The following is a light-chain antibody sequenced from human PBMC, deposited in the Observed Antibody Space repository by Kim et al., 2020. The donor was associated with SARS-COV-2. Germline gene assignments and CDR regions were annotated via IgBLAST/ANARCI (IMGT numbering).Light chain of an antibody. V-gene: IGKV1-8*01. CDR1: QDIGSY. Sequence: AIRITQSPSSLSASTGDRVTITCRASQDIGSYLAWYQQKPGKAPKLLIYAASTLQSGVPSRFSGTGSGTDFTLTIICLQSEDFATYYCQQYYSYPWTFGQGTKVDIK. CDR3: QQYYSYPWT. J-gene: IGKJ1*01. CDR2: AAS.